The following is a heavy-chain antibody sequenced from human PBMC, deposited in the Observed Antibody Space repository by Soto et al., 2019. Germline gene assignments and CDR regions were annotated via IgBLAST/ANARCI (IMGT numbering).Heavy chain of an antibody. CDR2: IKSDGSST. CDR1: GFTFSSYW. CDR3: ARGIASAGFDY. J-gene: IGHJ4*02. V-gene: IGHV3-74*01. Sequence: GGSLRLSCEASGFTFSSYWMHWVRQVPGKGLVWVSRIKSDGSSTNYADSVKGRFSISRDNAKNTVYLEKNSLSAEDTAVYYCARGIASAGFDYWGQGTLVTVS. D-gene: IGHD6-13*01.